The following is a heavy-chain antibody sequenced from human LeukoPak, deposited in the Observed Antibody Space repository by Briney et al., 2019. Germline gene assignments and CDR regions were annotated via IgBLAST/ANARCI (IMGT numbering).Heavy chain of an antibody. CDR1: GGTCSSYA. J-gene: IGHJ5*02. CDR2: IIPIFGTA. D-gene: IGHD2-15*01. V-gene: IGHV1-69*05. Sequence: ASVKVSCKASGGTCSSYAISWVRQAPGQGLEWMGGIIPIFGTANYAQKFQGRVTITTDESTSTAYMELSTLRSEDTAVYYCASVYCSGGSCYSFWFDPWGQGTLVTVSS. CDR3: ASVYCSGGSCYSFWFDP.